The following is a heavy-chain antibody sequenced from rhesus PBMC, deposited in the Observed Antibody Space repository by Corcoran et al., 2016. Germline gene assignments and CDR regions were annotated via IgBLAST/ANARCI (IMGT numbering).Heavy chain of an antibody. CDR3: AKENSYSGSWNRGPFDY. Sequence: EVQLVESGGGLVQPGGSLRLSCAASGFTFSSYGMSWVRQAPGKGLEWVSYISNGGGSTYYADSVKGRFTISRDNSKNTLSRQMNSLRAEDTAVYYCAKENSYSGSWNRGPFDYWGQGVLVTVSS. V-gene: IGHV3S5*01. D-gene: IGHD6-25*01. CDR1: GFTFSSYG. J-gene: IGHJ4*01. CDR2: ISNGGGST.